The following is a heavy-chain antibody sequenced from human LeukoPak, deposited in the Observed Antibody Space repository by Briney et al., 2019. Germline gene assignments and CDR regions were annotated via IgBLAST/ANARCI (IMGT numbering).Heavy chain of an antibody. Sequence: GGSLRLSCAASGFTFSSYWMSWVRQAPGKGLEWVANIKQDGSEKYYVDSVKGRFTISRDNARNSLSLQMNSLRAEDTAVYYCARDPYSGSYGNEYYYYMDVWGKGTTVTISS. CDR1: GFTFSSYW. D-gene: IGHD1-26*01. CDR3: ARDPYSGSYGNEYYYYMDV. V-gene: IGHV3-7*01. J-gene: IGHJ6*03. CDR2: IKQDGSEK.